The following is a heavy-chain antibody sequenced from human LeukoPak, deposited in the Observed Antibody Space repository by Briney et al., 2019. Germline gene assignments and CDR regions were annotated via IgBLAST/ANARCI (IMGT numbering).Heavy chain of an antibody. CDR1: GGSFSGYY. Sequence: SETLSLTCAVYGGSFSGYYWSWIRQPPGKGLEWIGEINHSGSTNYNPSLKSRVTTSVDTSKNQFSLKLSSVTAADTAVYYCKFGGVIADQEYYFDYWGQGTLVTVSS. D-gene: IGHD3-16*02. CDR2: INHSGST. CDR3: KFGGVIADQEYYFDY. V-gene: IGHV4-34*01. J-gene: IGHJ4*02.